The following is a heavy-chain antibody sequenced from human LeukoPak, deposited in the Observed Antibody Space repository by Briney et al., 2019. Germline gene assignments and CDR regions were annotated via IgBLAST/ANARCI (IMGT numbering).Heavy chain of an antibody. V-gene: IGHV1-46*01. Sequence: ASVKVSCKASDYTFTSHGFSWVRQAPGQGLEWMGIINPSGGSTSYAQKFQGRVTMTRDTSTSTVYMELSSLRSEDTAVYYCARDLGGPFIALNGMDVWGQGTTVTVSS. D-gene: IGHD3-10*01. J-gene: IGHJ6*02. CDR1: DYTFTSHG. CDR3: ARDLGGPFIALNGMDV. CDR2: INPSGGST.